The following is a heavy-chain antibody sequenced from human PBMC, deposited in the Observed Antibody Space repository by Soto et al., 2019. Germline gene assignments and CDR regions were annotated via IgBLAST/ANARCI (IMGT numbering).Heavy chain of an antibody. J-gene: IGHJ1*01. CDR1: GYTFTSYY. CDR3: ARGGVTYGAYGQQ. Sequence: GASVKVSCKASGYTFTSYYMHWVRQAPGQGLEWMGIVNPSGGSTSYAQKFQGRVTMTRDTSTSTVYMELSSLRSEDTAVYYWARGGVTYGAYGQQWGQGTLVTVSS. CDR2: VNPSGGST. V-gene: IGHV1-46*03. D-gene: IGHD4-17*01.